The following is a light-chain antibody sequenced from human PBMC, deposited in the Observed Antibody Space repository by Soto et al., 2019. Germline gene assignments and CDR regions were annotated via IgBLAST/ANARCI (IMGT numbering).Light chain of an antibody. J-gene: IGKJ1*01. CDR3: QQYVSSPWT. CDR1: QSVSSSY. Sequence: EIVLTQSPGTLSLSPGERATISCRASQSVSSSYLAWYQQKPGQAPRLLIYGVSSRATGIPDRFSGSGSGTDFTLTISRLEPEDFAVYFCQQYVSSPWTFGQGAEVEIK. V-gene: IGKV3-20*01. CDR2: GVS.